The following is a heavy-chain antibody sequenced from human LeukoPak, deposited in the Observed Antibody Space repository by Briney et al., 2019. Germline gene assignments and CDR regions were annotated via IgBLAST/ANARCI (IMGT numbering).Heavy chain of an antibody. CDR2: ISAYNGNT. V-gene: IGHV1-18*04. CDR3: ARDPGYCSSTSCYGRGDAFDI. CDR1: GYTFTGYY. D-gene: IGHD2-2*01. J-gene: IGHJ3*02. Sequence: ASVKVSCKASGYTFTGYYMHWVRQAPGQGLEWMGWISAYNGNTNYAQKLQGRVTMTTDTSTSTAYMELRSLRSDDTAVYYCARDPGYCSSTSCYGRGDAFDIWGQGTMVAVSS.